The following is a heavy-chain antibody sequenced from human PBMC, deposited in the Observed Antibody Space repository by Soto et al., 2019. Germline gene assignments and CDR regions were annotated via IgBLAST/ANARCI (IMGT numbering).Heavy chain of an antibody. Sequence: GASVKVSCKASGYTFTSYAMHWVRQAPGQRLEWMGWINAGNGNTKCSQKFQGRVTITRDTSASTAYMELSSLKDTAVYYCARGITLPTPLDYWGQGTLVTVSS. V-gene: IGHV1-3*01. CDR1: GYTFTSYA. CDR2: INAGNGNT. CDR3: ARGITLPTPLDY. D-gene: IGHD1-20*01. J-gene: IGHJ4*02.